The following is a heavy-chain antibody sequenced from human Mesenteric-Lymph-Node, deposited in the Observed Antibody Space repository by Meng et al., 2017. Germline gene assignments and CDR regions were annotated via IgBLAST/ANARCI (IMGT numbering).Heavy chain of an antibody. CDR2: ISSNGDTI. CDR3: ARDAAAAGTFDY. D-gene: IGHD6-13*01. CDR1: GFTFSDYY. V-gene: IGHV3-11*04. J-gene: IGHJ4*02. Sequence: GESLKISCAASGFTFSDYYMSWIRQAPGKGLEWLSYISSNGDTIYYTDSVKGRFTVSRDNAKNSLYLQMNSLRAEDTAVYYCARDAAAAGTFDYWGQGTLVTVSS.